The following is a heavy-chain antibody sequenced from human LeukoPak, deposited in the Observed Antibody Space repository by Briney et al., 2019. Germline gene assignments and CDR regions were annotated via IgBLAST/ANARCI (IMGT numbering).Heavy chain of an antibody. CDR3: ARYSYGSGSSYFDY. CDR1: GFTFSNYW. V-gene: IGHV3-7*01. D-gene: IGHD3-10*01. J-gene: IGHJ4*02. CDR2: IKEDGSEK. Sequence: GGSLRLSCAASGFTFSNYWMSWVRQAPGKGLEWVANIKEDGSEKNYVDSVKGRFTISRDNAKSSVYLQMNSLRAEDTGVYYCARYSYGSGSSYFDYWGQGTLVTVSS.